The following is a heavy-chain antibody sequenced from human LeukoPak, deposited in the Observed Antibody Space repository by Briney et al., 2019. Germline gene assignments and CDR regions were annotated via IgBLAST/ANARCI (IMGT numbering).Heavy chain of an antibody. J-gene: IGHJ4*02. Sequence: ASVKVSCKASGYTFTSYDINWVRQATGQGLEWMGWMNPNSGNTGYAQKFQGRVTMTRNTSISTAYMELSSLRSEDTAVYYCARGLSYVDAISLNRWGQGTLVTVSS. V-gene: IGHV1-8*01. CDR1: GYTFTSYD. CDR3: ARGLSYVDAISLNR. CDR2: MNPNSGNT. D-gene: IGHD2-21*01.